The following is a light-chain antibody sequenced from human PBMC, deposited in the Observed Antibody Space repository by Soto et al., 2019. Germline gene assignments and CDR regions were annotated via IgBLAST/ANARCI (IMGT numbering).Light chain of an antibody. CDR2: EAS. CDR1: QRISDS. Sequence: DIQMTQSPSTLSASVVDRVTTTCRASQRISDSLAWYQQKPGKAPKLLIYEASSLKSGVPSRFSGTRSETEYTLTISSLQPDDFATYYCQQYNGYWTFGQGTKVEIK. J-gene: IGKJ1*01. CDR3: QQYNGYWT. V-gene: IGKV1-5*03.